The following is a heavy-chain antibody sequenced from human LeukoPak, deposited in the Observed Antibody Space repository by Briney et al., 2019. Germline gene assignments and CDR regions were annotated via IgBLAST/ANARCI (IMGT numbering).Heavy chain of an antibody. CDR1: GFTFSSDT. CDR3: AKDSSGEYYD. V-gene: IGHV3-23*01. Sequence: PGGSLRLSCVASGFTFSSDTMTWVRQAPGKALEWVSSVTGSGDITSYADSVKGRFTISRDNSKNTLYLQMSSLRAEDTATYFCAKDSSGEYYDWGQGTLVTVSS. J-gene: IGHJ1*01. D-gene: IGHD3-16*01. CDR2: VTGSGDIT.